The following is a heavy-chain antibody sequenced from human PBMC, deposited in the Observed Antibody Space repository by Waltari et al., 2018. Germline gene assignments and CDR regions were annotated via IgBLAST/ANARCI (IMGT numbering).Heavy chain of an antibody. Sequence: EVQLVQSGAEVKKPGESLKISCKGSGYSFTSYWIGWVRQMPGKGLEWMGIIYPGDSDTRYSPSFQGQVTISADKSISTAYLQWSSLKASDTAMYYCARQGAAADTNYYYYYGMDVWGQGTTVTVSS. CDR3: ARQGAAADTNYYYYYGMDV. D-gene: IGHD6-13*01. CDR2: IYPGDSDT. V-gene: IGHV5-51*01. CDR1: GYSFTSYW. J-gene: IGHJ6*02.